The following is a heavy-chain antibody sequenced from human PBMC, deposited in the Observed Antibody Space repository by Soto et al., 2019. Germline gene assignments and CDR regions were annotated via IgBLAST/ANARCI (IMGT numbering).Heavy chain of an antibody. CDR1: GFTFKDFC. CDR2: ISSGGTTI. CDR3: ARDLQALVFPDVFDI. V-gene: IGHV3-11*01. Sequence: GGSLRLSCVVSGFTFKDFCMGWIRQAPGKGLEWVSYISSGGTTIYYADSVKGRFTSFRDNAKNSLYLQMNSLRAEDTAVYYCARDLQALVFPDVFDIWGQGTMVTVSS. J-gene: IGHJ3*02. D-gene: IGHD2-21*01.